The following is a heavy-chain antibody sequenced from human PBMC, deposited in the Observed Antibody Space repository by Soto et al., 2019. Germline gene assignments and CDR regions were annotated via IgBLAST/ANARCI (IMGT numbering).Heavy chain of an antibody. Sequence: VQLVESGGGVVQPGGSLTLSCAVSGFTFSNYWMSWVREAPGKGLEWVANIKHDGSETYNVDSVRGRFTSSRDNAKTSIYLQISCLRAEDTAVYYCATRPHASDSDGFFGVFDFWGQGALVTVSS. CDR3: ATRPHASDSDGFFGVFDF. CDR2: IKHDGSET. J-gene: IGHJ4*02. V-gene: IGHV3-7*01. D-gene: IGHD3-22*01. CDR1: GFTFSNYW.